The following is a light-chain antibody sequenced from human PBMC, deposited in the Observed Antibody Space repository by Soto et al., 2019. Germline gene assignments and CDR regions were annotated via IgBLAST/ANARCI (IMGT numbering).Light chain of an antibody. J-gene: IGLJ2*01. CDR3: NSYTNTNTVL. Sequence: QSVLTQPASVSGSPGQSITISCTGTSSDVGTYDYVSWYQQHPGKAPKLIIYDVNIRPSGVSNRFSGSKSGNTASLTISGLQAEDEADYYCNSYTNTNTVLFGGGTKVTVL. V-gene: IGLV2-14*03. CDR2: DVN. CDR1: SSDVGTYDY.